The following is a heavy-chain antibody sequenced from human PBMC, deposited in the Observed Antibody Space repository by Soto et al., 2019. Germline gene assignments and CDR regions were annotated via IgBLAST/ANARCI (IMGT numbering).Heavy chain of an antibody. CDR3: ARDRGSLKRNGWFDP. Sequence: ASVKVYCKASGYTFTSYGISWVRQAPGQGLEWMGWISAYNGNTNYAQKLQGRVTMTTDTSTSTAYMELRSLRSDDTAVYYCARDRGSLKRNGWFDPWGQGTLVTVSS. J-gene: IGHJ5*02. V-gene: IGHV1-18*01. CDR1: GYTFTSYG. D-gene: IGHD1-26*01. CDR2: ISAYNGNT.